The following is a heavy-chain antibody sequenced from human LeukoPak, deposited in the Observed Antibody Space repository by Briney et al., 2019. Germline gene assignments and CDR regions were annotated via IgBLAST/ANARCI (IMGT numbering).Heavy chain of an antibody. CDR2: IRYDGSNK. D-gene: IGHD2-15*01. CDR3: ARLLDYYGMDV. Sequence: GGSLRLSCAASGFTFSSYGMHWVRQAPGKGLEWVAFIRYDGSNKYYADSVKGRFTISRDNSKNTLYLQMNSLRAEDTAVYYCARLLDYYGMDVWGQGTTVTVSS. J-gene: IGHJ6*02. V-gene: IGHV3-30*02. CDR1: GFTFSSYG.